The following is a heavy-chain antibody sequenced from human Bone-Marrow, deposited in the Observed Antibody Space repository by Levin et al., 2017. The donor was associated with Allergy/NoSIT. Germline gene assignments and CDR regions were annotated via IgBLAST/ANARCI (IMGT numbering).Heavy chain of an antibody. J-gene: IGHJ6*02. CDR1: GFTLSSPFSDFY. CDR3: AKAGYSKFDFWSGTWRPFHYNGLDV. CDR2: IASSGSTA. D-gene: IGHD3-3*01. Sequence: GGSLRLSCAASGFTLSSPFSDFYMSWVRQAPGKGLEWLAYIASSGSTAYYADSVKGRFTISRANDKEFVFLEMNNVRGDDTAVYFCAKAGYSKFDFWSGTWRPFHYNGLDVWGQGTTVTVSS. V-gene: IGHV3-11*01.